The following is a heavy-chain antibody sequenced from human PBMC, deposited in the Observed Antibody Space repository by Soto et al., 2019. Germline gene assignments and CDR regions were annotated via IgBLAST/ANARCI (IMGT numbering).Heavy chain of an antibody. CDR3: TRGHYGDYDYYYYGMDV. D-gene: IGHD4-17*01. Sequence: EVQLVESGGGLVQPGGSLKFSCAASGFTFSGSAMHWVRQASGKGLEWVGRIRSKANSYATAYAASVKGRFTISRDDSKNTAYLQMNSLKTEDTAVYYCTRGHYGDYDYYYYGMDVWGQGTTVTVSS. V-gene: IGHV3-73*02. CDR1: GFTFSGSA. J-gene: IGHJ6*02. CDR2: IRSKANSYAT.